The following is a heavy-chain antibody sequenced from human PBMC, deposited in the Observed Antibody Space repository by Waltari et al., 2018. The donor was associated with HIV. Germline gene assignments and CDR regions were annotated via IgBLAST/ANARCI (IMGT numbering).Heavy chain of an antibody. CDR1: GYSISSGYS. Sequence: QVQLQESGPGLVKPSETLSLTCAVSGYSISSGYSWGWIRQPPGKGLEWIGSIYHSGSTYYNPSLKSRVTISVDTSKNQFSLKLSSVTAADTAVYYCARVLTRIVVHGYFVYWGQGTLVTVSS. CDR3: ARVLTRIVVHGYFVY. J-gene: IGHJ4*02. CDR2: IYHSGST. D-gene: IGHD3-22*01. V-gene: IGHV4-38-2*01.